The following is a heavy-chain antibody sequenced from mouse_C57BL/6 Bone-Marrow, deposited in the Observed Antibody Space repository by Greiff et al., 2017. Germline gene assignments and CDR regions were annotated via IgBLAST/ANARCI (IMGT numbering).Heavy chain of an antibody. D-gene: IGHD2-5*01. J-gene: IGHJ3*01. Sequence: VQLQQPGAELVRPGTSVKLSCKASGYTFTSYWMHWVKQRPGQGLEWIGVIDPSDSYTNYNQKFKGKATLTVDTSSSTAYMQLSSLTSEDSAVYCCARGAYYSNYGFAYWGQGTLVTVSA. CDR3: ARGAYYSNYGFAY. CDR1: GYTFTSYW. CDR2: IDPSDSYT. V-gene: IGHV1-59*01.